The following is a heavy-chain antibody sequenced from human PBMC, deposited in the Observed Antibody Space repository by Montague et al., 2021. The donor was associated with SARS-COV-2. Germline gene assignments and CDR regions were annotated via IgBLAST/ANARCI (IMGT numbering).Heavy chain of an antibody. D-gene: IGHD2/OR15-2a*01. V-gene: IGHV3-74*01. CDR2: INEKGDNT. Sequence: SLRLSCAASGFTFSSNWMHWVRQVPGKGLEWVSRINEKGDNTNYADSVRGRFAISRDNAKKTLYLQMNSLRADDTAIYFCARDLSEARDYWGQGTRVAVSS. CDR3: ARDLSEARDY. J-gene: IGHJ4*02. CDR1: GFTFSSNW.